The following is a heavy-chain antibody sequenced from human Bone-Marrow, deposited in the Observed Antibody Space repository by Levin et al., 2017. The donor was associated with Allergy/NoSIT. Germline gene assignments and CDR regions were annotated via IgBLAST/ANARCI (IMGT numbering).Heavy chain of an antibody. J-gene: IGHJ5*02. V-gene: IGHV1-69*06. CDR1: GDTFNNYA. D-gene: IGHD2-2*01. CDR3: ARDSVVPSATLGVDP. Sequence: KISCQASGDTFNNYAINWVRQAPGQGLEWMGGIVPILGTPSYAQKFQGRLTITADTSTSTAYMELSSLRSEDTALYYCARDSVVPSATLGVDPWGQGSLVTVSS. CDR2: IVPILGTP.